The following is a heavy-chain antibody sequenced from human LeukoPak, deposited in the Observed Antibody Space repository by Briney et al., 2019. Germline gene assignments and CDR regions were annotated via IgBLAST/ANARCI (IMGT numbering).Heavy chain of an antibody. Sequence: GGSLRLSCAASGFTFSSYEMNWVRQAPGKGLEWVSYISSSGSTIYYADSVKGRFTISRDNAENTLYLHMNSLRAEDTAVYYCTRGGRYTSYYRQYWGLGTLVTVSS. J-gene: IGHJ4*02. CDR1: GFTFSSYE. D-gene: IGHD1-26*01. CDR3: TRGGRYTSYYRQY. CDR2: ISSSGSTI. V-gene: IGHV3-48*03.